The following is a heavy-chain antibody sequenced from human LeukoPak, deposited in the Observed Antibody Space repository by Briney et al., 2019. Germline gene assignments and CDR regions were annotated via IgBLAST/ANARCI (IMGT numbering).Heavy chain of an antibody. CDR1: GFTFRSYE. D-gene: IGHD1-26*01. J-gene: IGHJ5*02. CDR3: AKDRGGSYPNWFDP. CDR2: ICGSGCGGTT. V-gene: IGHV3-23*01. Sequence: GGSLRLSCAASGFTFRSYEMNWVRQAPGKGLEWVSAICGSGCGGTTYYADSVKGRFTVSRDNSKNTLYLQMNSLTAEDTAVYYCAKDRGGSYPNWFDPWGQGTLVTVSS.